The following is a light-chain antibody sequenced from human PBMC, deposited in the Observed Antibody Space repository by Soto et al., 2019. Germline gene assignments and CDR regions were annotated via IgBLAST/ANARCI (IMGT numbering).Light chain of an antibody. CDR2: EVT. CDR3: SAHTSGSTRG. V-gene: IGLV2-14*01. CDR1: SSDVGGYDY. Sequence: QSALTQPASVSGSPGQSIAISCTGTSSDVGGYDYVSWYQQHPDKATKLMIYEVTKRPSGVSNRFSGSKSVNTASLTISGLQPEDVADYYCSAHTSGSTRGFGSETKVTVL. J-gene: IGLJ1*01.